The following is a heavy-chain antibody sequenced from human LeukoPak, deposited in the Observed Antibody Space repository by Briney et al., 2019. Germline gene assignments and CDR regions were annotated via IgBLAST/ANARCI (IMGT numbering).Heavy chain of an antibody. J-gene: IGHJ4*02. V-gene: IGHV5-51*01. CDR2: IYPGDSDT. Sequence: GESLKIPCKGSGYSFTSYWIGWVRQMPGKGLEWMGIIYPGDSDTRYSPSFQGQVTISADKSISTAYLQWSSLKASDTAMYYCARRTAAILDYFDYWGQGTLVTVSS. CDR1: GYSFTSYW. D-gene: IGHD2-2*02. CDR3: ARRTAAILDYFDY.